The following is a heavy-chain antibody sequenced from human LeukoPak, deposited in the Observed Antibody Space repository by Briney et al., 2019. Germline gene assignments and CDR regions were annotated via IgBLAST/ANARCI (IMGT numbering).Heavy chain of an antibody. Sequence: SETLSLTCAVYGGSLSGYYWSWIRQPPGKGLEWIGEINHSGSTNYNPSLKSRVTISVDTSKNQFSLKLSSVTAADTAVYYCARGKDCSSTSCYGGYYFDYWGQGTLVTVSS. D-gene: IGHD2-2*01. J-gene: IGHJ4*02. CDR2: INHSGST. V-gene: IGHV4-34*01. CDR3: ARGKDCSSTSCYGGYYFDY. CDR1: GGSLSGYY.